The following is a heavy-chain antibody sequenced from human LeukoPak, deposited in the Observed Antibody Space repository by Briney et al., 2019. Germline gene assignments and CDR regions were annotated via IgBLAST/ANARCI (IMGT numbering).Heavy chain of an antibody. CDR2: FYYSGSA. D-gene: IGHD4-17*01. V-gene: IGHV4-59*01. CDR1: GGSISNYY. CDR3: ARGNFGDYDQDAFDI. Sequence: PSETLSLTCSVTGGSISNYYWSWIRQPPGQGLEWIGYFYYSGSANYNPSLKSRVTISVDMSKNQFSLKLSSVTTADTAVYYCARGNFGDYDQDAFDIWGQGTMVTVSS. J-gene: IGHJ3*02.